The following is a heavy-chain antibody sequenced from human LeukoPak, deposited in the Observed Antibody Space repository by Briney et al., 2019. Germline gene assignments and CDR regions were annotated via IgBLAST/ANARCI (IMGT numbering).Heavy chain of an antibody. CDR1: GFTFSSYS. CDR3: AREHSGYDFPGRDYYYMDV. D-gene: IGHD5-12*01. CDR2: ISSSSRSYI. Sequence: GGSLRLSCAASGFTFSSYSMNWVRQAPGKGLEWVSSISSSSRSYIYYADSVKGRFTISRDNAKNSLYLQMNSLRAKDTAVYYCAREHSGYDFPGRDYYYMDVWGKGTTVTVSS. V-gene: IGHV3-21*01. J-gene: IGHJ6*03.